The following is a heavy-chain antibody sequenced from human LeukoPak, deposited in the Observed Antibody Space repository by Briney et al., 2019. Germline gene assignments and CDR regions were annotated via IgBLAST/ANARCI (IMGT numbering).Heavy chain of an antibody. Sequence: SETLSLTCTVSDGSISSSSYHWSWIRQPAGKGLEWLGRIYTSGNTNYNPSLKSRVTISVDTSKNQFFLRLSSVTAADTAVYYCARADRSYYYGSGSYSPFDYWGQGTLVTVSS. CDR1: DGSISSSSYH. V-gene: IGHV4-61*02. J-gene: IGHJ4*02. D-gene: IGHD3-10*01. CDR3: ARADRSYYYGSGSYSPFDY. CDR2: IYTSGNT.